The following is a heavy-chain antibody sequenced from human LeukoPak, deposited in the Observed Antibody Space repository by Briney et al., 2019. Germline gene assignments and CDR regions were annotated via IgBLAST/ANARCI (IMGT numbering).Heavy chain of an antibody. J-gene: IGHJ4*02. V-gene: IGHV1-46*01. D-gene: IGHD2-2*01. CDR1: GYTFTSYH. Sequence: ASVQVSCKTSGYTFTSYHMHWVRQAPGQGLEWVAIIKSTGDTTVYAQKFQGRVTVTRDTSTSTVYMDLSSLSSEDTAVYYCVREDAHTYYFDFWGREPWSPSPQ. CDR2: IKSTGDTT. CDR3: VREDAHTYYFDF.